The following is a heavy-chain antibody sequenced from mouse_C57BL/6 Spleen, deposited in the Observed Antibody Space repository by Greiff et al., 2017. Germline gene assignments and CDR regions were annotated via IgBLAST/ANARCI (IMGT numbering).Heavy chain of an antibody. CDR1: GFTFSSYA. V-gene: IGHV5-4*01. J-gene: IGHJ4*01. CDR3: AGAQAYYAMDY. D-gene: IGHD3-2*02. CDR2: ISDGGSYT. Sequence: EVHLVESGGGLVKPGGSLKLSCAASGFTFSSYAMSWVRQTPEKRLEWVATISDGGSYTYYPDNVKGRFTISRDNAKNNLYLQMSHLKSEDTAMYYCAGAQAYYAMDYWGQGTSVTVSS.